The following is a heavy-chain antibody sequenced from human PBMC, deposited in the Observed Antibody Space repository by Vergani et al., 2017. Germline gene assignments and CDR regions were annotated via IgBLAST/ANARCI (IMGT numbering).Heavy chain of an antibody. Sequence: QVQLQQWGAGLLKPSETLSLTCAVYGGSFSGYYWSWIRQPPGKGLEWIGEINHSGSTNYNPSLKSRVTISVDTSKNQFSLKLISVTAADTAVYYCARVGTDYGVPTAVYFDYWGQGSLVTVPS. D-gene: IGHD4-17*01. CDR2: INHSGST. CDR3: ARVGTDYGVPTAVYFDY. V-gene: IGHV4-34*01. CDR1: GGSFSGYY. J-gene: IGHJ4*02.